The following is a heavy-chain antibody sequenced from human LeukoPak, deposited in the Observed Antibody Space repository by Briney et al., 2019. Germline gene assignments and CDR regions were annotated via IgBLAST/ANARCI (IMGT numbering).Heavy chain of an antibody. D-gene: IGHD6-13*01. CDR1: GDSISNGNW. CDR2: ISHVGST. Sequence: SETLSLTCTVSGDSISNGNWWNWVRLPPGKGLDWIGEISHVGSTKYSPSLKDRVTISKDNSKNQCSLKLNSVTAADTATYYCTRSSGWWSLDYWGQGALVTVSS. J-gene: IGHJ4*02. V-gene: IGHV4-4*02. CDR3: TRSSGWWSLDY.